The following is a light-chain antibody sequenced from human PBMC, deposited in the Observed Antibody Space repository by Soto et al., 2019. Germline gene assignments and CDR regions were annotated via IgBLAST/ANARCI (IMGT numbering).Light chain of an antibody. Sequence: QSVLTQPPSVSGFPGQSITISCTGTNSDIGAYNYVSWYQQHPGKAPKLMIFEVSDRPSGVSYRFSGSKSGNVASLTISWLQPEDEADYYCSSYTSSSTLRVFGAGTKVTVL. J-gene: IGLJ1*01. CDR1: NSDIGAYNY. CDR3: SSYTSSSTLRV. CDR2: EVS. V-gene: IGLV2-14*03.